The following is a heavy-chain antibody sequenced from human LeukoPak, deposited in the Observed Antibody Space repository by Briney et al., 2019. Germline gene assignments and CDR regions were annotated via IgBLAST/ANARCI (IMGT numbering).Heavy chain of an antibody. CDR3: ARDVERGYSGYDPGGY. Sequence: GGSLRLSCAASGFTFSSYWMHWVRQAPGKGLVWVSRINSDGSSTSYADSMKGRFTISRDNAKNTLYLQMNSLRAEDTAVYYCARDVERGYSGYDPGGYWGQGTLVTVSS. J-gene: IGHJ4*02. D-gene: IGHD5-12*01. CDR1: GFTFSSYW. CDR2: INSDGSST. V-gene: IGHV3-74*01.